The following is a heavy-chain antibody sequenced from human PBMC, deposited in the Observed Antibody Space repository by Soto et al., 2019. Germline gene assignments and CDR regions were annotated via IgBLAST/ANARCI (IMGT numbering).Heavy chain of an antibody. D-gene: IGHD6-19*01. Sequence: SETLSLTCSASGGSITSSSHFWGWVRQPPGKGLEWIGTIYFTGNTYYTPSLKSRLTMSIDTSRNEFSLRLNSVTAADTAVYYCARDERSVYSSGWYLYWGPGTLVTVSS. CDR1: GGSITSSSHF. CDR2: IYFTGNT. V-gene: IGHV4-39*07. CDR3: ARDERSVYSSGWYLY. J-gene: IGHJ4*02.